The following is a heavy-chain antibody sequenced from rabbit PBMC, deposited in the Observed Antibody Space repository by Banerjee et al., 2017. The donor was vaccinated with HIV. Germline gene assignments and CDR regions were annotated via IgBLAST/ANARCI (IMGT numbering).Heavy chain of an antibody. J-gene: IGHJ4*01. CDR1: GFSFTTYW. CDR3: ARDLAGVIGWNFNL. Sequence: QSLEESGGDLVRPGASLTLTCTASGFSFTTYWICWVRQAPGKGLEWIACINTSSGNTVYASWAKGRFTISKTSSTTVTLQMTSLTAADTATYFCARDLAGVIGWNFNLWGPGTLVTVS. CDR2: INTSSGNT. D-gene: IGHD4-1*01. V-gene: IGHV1S40*01.